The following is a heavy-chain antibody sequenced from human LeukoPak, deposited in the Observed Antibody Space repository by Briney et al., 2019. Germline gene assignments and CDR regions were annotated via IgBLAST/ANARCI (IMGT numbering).Heavy chain of an antibody. CDR3: ARGRPRHYDFWSGYSRGYYYYMDV. CDR2: IYYSGST. V-gene: IGHV4-59*12. D-gene: IGHD3-3*01. J-gene: IGHJ6*03. CDR1: GGSISSYY. Sequence: SETLSLTCTVSGGSISSYYWSWIRQPPGKGLEWIGYIYYSGSTNYNPSLKSRVTISVDTSKNQFSLKLSSVTAADTAVYYCARGRPRHYDFWSGYSRGYYYYMDVWGKGTTVTVSS.